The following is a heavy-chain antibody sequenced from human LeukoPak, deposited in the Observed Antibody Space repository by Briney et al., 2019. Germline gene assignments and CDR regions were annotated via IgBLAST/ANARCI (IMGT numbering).Heavy chain of an antibody. CDR3: ARGYCSGGSCYYFDY. CDR1: GGSISSDY. J-gene: IGHJ4*02. Sequence: SETLSLTCTVSGGSISSDYWNWIRQPAGKGLEWIGRIYTTGSTNYSPSLKSRVTMSVDTSKNQFSLKLSSVTAADTAVYYCARGYCSGGSCYYFDYWGQGTLVTVSS. V-gene: IGHV4-4*07. D-gene: IGHD2-15*01. CDR2: IYTTGST.